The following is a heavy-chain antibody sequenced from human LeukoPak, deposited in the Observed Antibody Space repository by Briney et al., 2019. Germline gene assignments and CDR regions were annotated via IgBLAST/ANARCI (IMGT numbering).Heavy chain of an antibody. D-gene: IGHD3-16*01. CDR2: INHSGST. CDR3: ARDYVEAYWYFDL. CDR1: GGSFSGYY. J-gene: IGHJ2*01. Sequence: SETLSLTCAVYGGSFSGYYWSWIRQPPGKGLEWIGEINHSGSTDYNASLKSRVTISVDTSKNQFSLKLSSVTAADTAVYYCARDYVEAYWYFDLWGRGTLVTVSS. V-gene: IGHV4-34*01.